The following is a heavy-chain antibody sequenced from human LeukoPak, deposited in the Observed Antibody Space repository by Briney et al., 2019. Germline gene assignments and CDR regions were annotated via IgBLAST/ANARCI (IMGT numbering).Heavy chain of an antibody. D-gene: IGHD1-26*01. V-gene: IGHV4-39*07. J-gene: IGHJ4*02. CDR2: LYHSGST. Sequence: SETLSLTCTVSGGSISSSSYYWGWIRQPPGKGLEWIGSLYHSGSTYYNPSLKSRVTTSVDTSKNRFSLKLTSVTAADTAVYYCARELHSGSYYFDYWGQGTLVTVSS. CDR1: GGSISSSSYY. CDR3: ARELHSGSYYFDY.